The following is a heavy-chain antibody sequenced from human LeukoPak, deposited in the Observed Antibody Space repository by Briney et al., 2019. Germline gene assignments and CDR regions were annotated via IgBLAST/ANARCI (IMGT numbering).Heavy chain of an antibody. CDR3: ARDHELGYCSGGSCYPAY. CDR2: ISAYNGNT. J-gene: IGHJ4*02. V-gene: IGHV1-18*01. D-gene: IGHD2-15*01. Sequence: ASVKVSCKASGYTFTSYGISWVRQAPGQGLEWMGWISAYNGNTNYAQKLQGRVTMTTDTSTSTAYMELRSLRSDDTAVYYCARDHELGYCSGGSCYPAYWGQGTLVTVSS. CDR1: GYTFTSYG.